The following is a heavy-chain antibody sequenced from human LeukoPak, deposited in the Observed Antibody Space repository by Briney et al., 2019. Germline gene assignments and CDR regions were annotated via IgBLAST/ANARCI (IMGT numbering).Heavy chain of an antibody. CDR3: ARGPRTRGGAFDI. CDR2: IYHSGST. Sequence: SETLSLTCTVSGYSISSGYYWGWIRQPPGKGLEWIGSIYHSGSTYYNPSLKSRVTISVDTSKNQFSLKLSSVTAADTAVYYCARGPRTRGGAFDIWGQGTMVTVSS. V-gene: IGHV4-38-2*02. J-gene: IGHJ3*02. D-gene: IGHD3-10*01. CDR1: GYSISSGYY.